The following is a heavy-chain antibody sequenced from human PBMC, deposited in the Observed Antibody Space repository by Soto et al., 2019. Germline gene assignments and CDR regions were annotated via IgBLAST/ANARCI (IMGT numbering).Heavy chain of an antibody. CDR3: AKDTAMAPYYFDY. D-gene: IGHD5-18*01. Sequence: GGSLRLSCAASGFTFSSYGMHWVRQAPGKGLEWVAVISYDGSNKYYADSVKGRFTIPRDNSKNTLYLQMNSLRAEDTAVYYCAKDTAMAPYYFDYWGQGTLVTVSS. V-gene: IGHV3-30*18. J-gene: IGHJ4*02. CDR2: ISYDGSNK. CDR1: GFTFSSYG.